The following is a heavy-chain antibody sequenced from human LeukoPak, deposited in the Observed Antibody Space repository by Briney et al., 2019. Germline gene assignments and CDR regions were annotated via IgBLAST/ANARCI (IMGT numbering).Heavy chain of an antibody. CDR1: GGSFSGYY. D-gene: IGHD3-10*01. Sequence: SETLSLTCAVYGGSFSGYYWSWIRQPPGKGLEWIGEINHSGSTNYKPSLKSRVTISVDTSKNQFSLKLSSVTAADTAVYYCARGRDYYGSGAHYYMDVWGKGTTVTVSS. J-gene: IGHJ6*03. V-gene: IGHV4-34*01. CDR3: ARGRDYYGSGAHYYMDV. CDR2: INHSGST.